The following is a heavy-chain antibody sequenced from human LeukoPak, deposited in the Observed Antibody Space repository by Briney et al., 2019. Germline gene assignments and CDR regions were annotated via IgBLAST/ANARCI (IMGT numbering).Heavy chain of an antibody. J-gene: IGHJ5*02. CDR2: IYSGGST. CDR1: GFTVSSDY. Sequence: GGSLRLSCAASGFTVSSDYMSWFRQAPGKGLEWVSVIYSGGSTYYADSVKGRFTISRDKSKNTVYLQMNSLRFEDTAMYYCARNWFDPWGQGTLVTVSS. CDR3: ARNWFDP. V-gene: IGHV3-53*05.